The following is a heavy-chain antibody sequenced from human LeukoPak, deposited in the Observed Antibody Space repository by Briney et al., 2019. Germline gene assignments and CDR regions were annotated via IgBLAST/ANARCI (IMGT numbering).Heavy chain of an antibody. Sequence: ASVKVSCKASGYTFTGYYMHWVRQAPGQGLEWMGWINPNSGGTNYAQKFQGRVTMTRDTSISTAYMELSRLRSDDTAVYYCARIGATIVRAFDIWGQGTMVTVPS. J-gene: IGHJ3*02. CDR2: INPNSGGT. D-gene: IGHD5-24*01. V-gene: IGHV1-2*02. CDR3: ARIGATIVRAFDI. CDR1: GYTFTGYY.